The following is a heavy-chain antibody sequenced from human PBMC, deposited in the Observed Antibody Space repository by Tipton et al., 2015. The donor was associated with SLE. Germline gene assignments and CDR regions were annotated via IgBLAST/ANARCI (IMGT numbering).Heavy chain of an antibody. D-gene: IGHD5-12*01. V-gene: IGHV3-15*01. Sequence: SLRLSCTVSGFTFTNAWMSWVRQAPGKGLEWVGRIKSKADGGTTDYVAPVKGRFTMSRDDSKNTLYLQMNSLKTEDTAVYYCIPRGYSGYWSQGTLVTVSS. CDR2: IKSKADGGTT. CDR1: GFTFTNAW. J-gene: IGHJ4*02. CDR3: IPRGYSGY.